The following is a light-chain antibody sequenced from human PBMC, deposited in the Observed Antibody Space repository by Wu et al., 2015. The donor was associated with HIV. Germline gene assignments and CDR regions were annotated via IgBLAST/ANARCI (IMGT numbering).Light chain of an antibody. J-gene: IGKJ5*01. CDR2: GAS. Sequence: EIVMTQFPATLSVSPGERATLSCRASQNISSSLAWYQQKRGQAPRLLIYGASNRATGVAARFTGSGSVTEFTLTITSMQSEDFAVYYCQQYNNWITFGQGTRLEIK. CDR1: QNISSS. CDR3: QQYNNWIT. V-gene: IGKV3-15*01.